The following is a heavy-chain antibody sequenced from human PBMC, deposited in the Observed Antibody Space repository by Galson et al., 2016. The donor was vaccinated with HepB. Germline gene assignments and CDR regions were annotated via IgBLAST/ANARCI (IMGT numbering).Heavy chain of an antibody. D-gene: IGHD2-15*01. V-gene: IGHV3-7*03. CDR1: GFTFTTYW. CDR3: ATPDEGSGRIFYY. Sequence: SLRLSCAASGFTFTTYWMTWVRQAPGKGLEWVANIKQDGSEKYYVDSVKGRFTISRDNAKNSLYLQMNSLRAEDTAVYYCATPDEGSGRIFYYWGQGTLVTVSS. J-gene: IGHJ4*02. CDR2: IKQDGSEK.